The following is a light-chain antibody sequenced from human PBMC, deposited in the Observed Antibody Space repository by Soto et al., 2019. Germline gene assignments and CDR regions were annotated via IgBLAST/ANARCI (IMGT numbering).Light chain of an antibody. J-gene: IGKJ1*01. CDR3: LQDYNYPRT. V-gene: IGKV1-6*01. CDR1: QSISSW. CDR2: AAS. Sequence: RASQSISSWLAWYQQKPWKAPKLLIYAASILQSGVPSRFSGSGSGTDFTLTISSLQSEDFATYYCLQDYNYPRTFGQGTKVDIK.